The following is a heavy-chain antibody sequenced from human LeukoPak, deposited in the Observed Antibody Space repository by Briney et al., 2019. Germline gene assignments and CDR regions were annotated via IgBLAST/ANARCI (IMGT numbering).Heavy chain of an antibody. D-gene: IGHD6-13*01. CDR2: ISYDGRNK. CDR1: GFTFSSHG. Sequence: GGSLRLSCAASGFTFSSHGMHWVRQAPGKGLEWVTFISYDGRNKDYADSVKGRFTISRDNSKNTLYLQVDSLSPEDTAVYYGARGGAAGIYGMDVWGQGAIMTVTS. CDR3: ARGGAAGIYGMDV. V-gene: IGHV3-30*02. J-gene: IGHJ6*02.